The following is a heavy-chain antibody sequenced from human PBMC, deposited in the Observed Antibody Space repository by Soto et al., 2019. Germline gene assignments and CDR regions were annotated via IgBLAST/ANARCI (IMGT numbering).Heavy chain of an antibody. D-gene: IGHD6-19*01. CDR3: ARAKAVAGIWFDP. J-gene: IGHJ5*02. CDR2: IYYSGST. V-gene: IGHV4-31*03. CDR1: GGSISSGGYY. Sequence: KTSETLSLTCTVSGGSISSGGYYWSWIRQHPGKGLEWIGYIYYSGSTYYNPSLKSRVTISVDTSKNQFSLKLSSVTAADTAVYYCARAKAVAGIWFDPWGQGTLVTVSS.